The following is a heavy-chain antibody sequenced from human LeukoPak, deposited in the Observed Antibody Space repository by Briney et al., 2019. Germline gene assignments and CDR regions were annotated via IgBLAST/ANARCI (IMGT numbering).Heavy chain of an antibody. J-gene: IGHJ4*02. V-gene: IGHV1-3*01. CDR1: GYTLTNYA. CDR2: FNSDTGNT. CDR3: VRGGPNKSGWTLDY. D-gene: IGHD6-19*01. Sequence: ASVKVSCKASGYTLTNYAIHWVRQAPGQRLEWMGWFNSDTGNTEYSQKFQGRVTISRDTSANTAYMELNRLRPEDTAVFYCVRGGPNKSGWTLDYWGQGTLVTVSS.